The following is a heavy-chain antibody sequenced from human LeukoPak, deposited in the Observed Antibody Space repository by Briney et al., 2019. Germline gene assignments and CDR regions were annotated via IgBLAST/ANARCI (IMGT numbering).Heavy chain of an antibody. CDR1: GYSFTSYW. Sequence: GESLKISCKGSGYSFTSYWIGWVRQMPGKGLEWMGIIYPGDSDTRYSPSFQGQVTISADKSISTAYLQWSSLKASDTAMYYCARNVGYCSSTSCYPETILGAFDIWGQGTMVTVSS. CDR2: IYPGDSDT. D-gene: IGHD2-2*01. J-gene: IGHJ3*02. CDR3: ARNVGYCSSTSCYPETILGAFDI. V-gene: IGHV5-51*01.